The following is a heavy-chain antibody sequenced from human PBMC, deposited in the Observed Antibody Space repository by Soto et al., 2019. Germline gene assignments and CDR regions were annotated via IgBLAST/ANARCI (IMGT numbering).Heavy chain of an antibody. CDR2: ISGSGGST. CDR1: GFTFSSYA. CDR3: ARGTYSSSWYRDRGADYFDY. J-gene: IGHJ4*02. V-gene: IGHV3-23*01. Sequence: EVQLLESGGGLVQPGGSLRLSCAASGFTFSSYAMSWVRQAPGKGLEWVSAISGSGGSTYYADSVKGRFTISRDNSKNSLYLQMNSLRAEDTAVYYCARGTYSSSWYRDRGADYFDYWGQGTLVTVSS. D-gene: IGHD6-13*01.